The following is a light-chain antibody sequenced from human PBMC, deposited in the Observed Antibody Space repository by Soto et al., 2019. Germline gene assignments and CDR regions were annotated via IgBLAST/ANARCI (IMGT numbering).Light chain of an antibody. CDR3: QHYHNWPHT. J-gene: IGKJ1*01. CDR2: GAS. V-gene: IGKV3-15*01. Sequence: EIVLTQSPATLSVPPGESATLSCRASQSVDNNLVWYQQNPCQAPRLLIYGASTRATGIPARFSGGGSGKEFTLTLCSMQSEDFAVYYSQHYHNWPHTFGQGTKVEIK. CDR1: QSVDNN.